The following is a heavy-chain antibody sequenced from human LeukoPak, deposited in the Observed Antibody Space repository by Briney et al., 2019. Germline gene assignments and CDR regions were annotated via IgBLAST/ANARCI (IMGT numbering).Heavy chain of an antibody. CDR2: ITGTGGST. CDR1: GFSLSTYG. V-gene: IGHV3-23*01. CDR3: AKDHGTAVAGFYY. Sequence: PGASLRLSCAASGFSLSTYGVIWVRQPPGKGLEWVSGITGTGGSTYYADSVKGRFTVSRDTSKNTLYLQMNSLRAEDTAIYYCAKDHGTAVAGFYYWGQGTLVTVSS. J-gene: IGHJ4*02. D-gene: IGHD6-19*01.